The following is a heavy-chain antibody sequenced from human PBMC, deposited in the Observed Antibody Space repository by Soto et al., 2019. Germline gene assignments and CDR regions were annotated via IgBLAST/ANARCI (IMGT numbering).Heavy chain of an antibody. J-gene: IGHJ6*02. V-gene: IGHV3-33*01. D-gene: IGHD4-4*01. CDR1: GFTFSSYG. Sequence: GGSLRLSCAASGFTFSSYGMHWVRQAPGKGLEWVAVIWYDGSNKYYADSVKGRFTISRDNSKNTLYLQMNSLRAEDTAVYYCARDQYSNKNYGMDVWGQGTTVTVSS. CDR2: IWYDGSNK. CDR3: ARDQYSNKNYGMDV.